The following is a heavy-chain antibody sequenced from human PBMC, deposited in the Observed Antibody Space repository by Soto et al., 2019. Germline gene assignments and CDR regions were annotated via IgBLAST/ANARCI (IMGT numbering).Heavy chain of an antibody. Sequence: QVQLVQSGAEVKKPGSSVKVSCKASGGTFSSYAISWVRQAPGQGLEWMGGVSPIFGTANYAQKFQGRVTITADESTSPAEMALRSLRSEDTAVYYCAIGPQRVVGRRDSSAHSDYWGQGTLVTVSS. D-gene: IGHD3-22*01. CDR1: GGTFSSYA. CDR3: AIGPQRVVGRRDSSAHSDY. V-gene: IGHV1-69*12. J-gene: IGHJ4*02. CDR2: VSPIFGTA.